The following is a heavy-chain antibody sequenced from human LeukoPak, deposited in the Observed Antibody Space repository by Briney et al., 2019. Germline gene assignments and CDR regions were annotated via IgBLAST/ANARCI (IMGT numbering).Heavy chain of an antibody. J-gene: IGHJ5*02. CDR3: ARDNSVGDVAWWFDP. CDR1: GYTFTSYY. CDR2: INPSGGST. Sequence: ASVKVSCKASGYTFTSYYIHWVRQAPGQGLEWMGIINPSGGSTSYAQKFQGRVTMTRDMSTTTDYMELSSLRSEDTAFYYCARDNSVGDVAWWFDPWGQGTLVTVSS. V-gene: IGHV1-46*01. D-gene: IGHD1-26*01.